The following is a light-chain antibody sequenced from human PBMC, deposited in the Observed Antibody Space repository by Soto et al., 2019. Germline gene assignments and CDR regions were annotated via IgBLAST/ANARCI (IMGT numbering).Light chain of an antibody. V-gene: IGKV3D-20*01. CDR3: HQYDSWT. Sequence: EIVLTQSPATLSLSPGARAPLSCGASQSITGSYLAWYQQKPGLAPRLLIYDASSRATGIPDRFSGSGSGTDFTLTISRLEPEDFAVYYCHQYDSWTFGQGTKVDIK. CDR2: DAS. CDR1: QSITGSY. J-gene: IGKJ1*01.